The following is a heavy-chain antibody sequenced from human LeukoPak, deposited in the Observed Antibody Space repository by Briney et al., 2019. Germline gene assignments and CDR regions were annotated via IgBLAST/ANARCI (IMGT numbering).Heavy chain of an antibody. V-gene: IGHV3-21*01. CDR2: ISSGSSYR. D-gene: IGHD4-17*01. CDR1: GFTFSSYA. Sequence: GGSRRLSCAASGFTFSSYAMSWVRQAPGKGLEWVSSISSGSSYRYYADSVKGRFTISRDNAKNSLYLQMNSLRAEDTAVYYCARGHDYGDYGLGYWGQGTLVTVSS. CDR3: ARGHDYGDYGLGY. J-gene: IGHJ4*02.